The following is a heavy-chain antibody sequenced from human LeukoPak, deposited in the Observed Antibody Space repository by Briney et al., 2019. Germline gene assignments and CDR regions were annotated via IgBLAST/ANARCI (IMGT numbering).Heavy chain of an antibody. J-gene: IGHJ5*02. CDR2: ISAYNGNT. CDR3: ARDIFYYGSGSYYPQDWFDP. D-gene: IGHD3-10*01. CDR1: GYTFTSYG. Sequence: ASVKVSCKASGYTFTSYGISWVRQAPGQGLEWMGWISAYNGNTNYAQKLQDRVTMTTDTSTSTAYMELRSLRSDDTAVYYCARDIFYYGSGSYYPQDWFDPWGQGTLVTVSS. V-gene: IGHV1-18*01.